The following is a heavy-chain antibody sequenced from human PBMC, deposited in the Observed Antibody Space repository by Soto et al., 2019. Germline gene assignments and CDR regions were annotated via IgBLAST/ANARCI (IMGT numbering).Heavy chain of an antibody. V-gene: IGHV3-23*01. J-gene: IGHJ2*01. Sequence: GGSLRLSCAASGFTFSSHAMRWDRQAPGKGLEWVSAISGSVGSTYYAYSVKGRFTISRENSKNTLFLQMNSLRAEDTAVYYCAKESTRGELLIRYFDRWGRGTLATASS. D-gene: IGHD3-10*01. CDR2: ISGSVGST. CDR1: GFTFSSHA. CDR3: AKESTRGELLIRYFDR.